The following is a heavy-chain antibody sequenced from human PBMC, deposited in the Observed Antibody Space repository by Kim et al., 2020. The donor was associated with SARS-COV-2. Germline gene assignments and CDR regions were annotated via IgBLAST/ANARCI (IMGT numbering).Heavy chain of an antibody. CDR1: GYTFTSYA. J-gene: IGHJ6*02. D-gene: IGHD3-22*01. V-gene: IGHV7-4-1*02. CDR2: INTNTGNP. Sequence: ASVKVSCKASGYTFTSYAMNWVRQAPGQGLEWMGWINTNTGNPTYAQGFTGRFVFSLDTSVSTAYLQISSLKAEDTAVYYCARDPGDSSGYYWVGSEYYYYGMDVWGQGTTVTVSS. CDR3: ARDPGDSSGYYWVGSEYYYYGMDV.